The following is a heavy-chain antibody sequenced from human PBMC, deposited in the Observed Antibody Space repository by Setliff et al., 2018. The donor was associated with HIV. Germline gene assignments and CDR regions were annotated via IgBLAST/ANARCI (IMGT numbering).Heavy chain of an antibody. CDR3: AGMGIVVVVAAPNWYFDL. CDR2: IHYGGST. J-gene: IGHJ2*01. Sequence: TLSLTCTVSGGSISSGGYYWSWIRHHPGKGLEWIGYIHYGGSTYYNPSLKSRVTISVDTSKNQFSLKLSSVTAADTAVYYCAGMGIVVVVAAPNWYFDLWGRGTLVTVSS. D-gene: IGHD2-15*01. V-gene: IGHV4-31*03. CDR1: GGSISSGGYY.